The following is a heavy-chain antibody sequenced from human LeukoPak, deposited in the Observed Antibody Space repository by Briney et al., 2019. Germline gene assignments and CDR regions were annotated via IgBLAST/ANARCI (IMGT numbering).Heavy chain of an antibody. Sequence: SETLSLTCTVSGYSITSAYYWGWIRQPPGKGLEWIGSIYYSGSTYYNPSLKSRVTISVDTSKNQFSLKLTSVTAADTAVYYCARHSREGSAWYLVGGPTDYWGQGTLVTVSS. CDR2: IYYSGST. CDR1: GYSITSAYY. J-gene: IGHJ4*02. D-gene: IGHD2-15*01. V-gene: IGHV4-38-2*02. CDR3: ARHSREGSAWYLVGGPTDY.